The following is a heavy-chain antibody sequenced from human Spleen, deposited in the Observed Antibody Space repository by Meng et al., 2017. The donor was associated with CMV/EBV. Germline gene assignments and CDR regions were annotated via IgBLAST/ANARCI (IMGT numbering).Heavy chain of an antibody. V-gene: IGHV3-9*01. Sequence: GGSLRLSCAASGFTFSSYWMHWVRQAPGKGLEWVSGISWNSGSIGYADSVKGRFTISRDNAKNSLYLQMNSLRAEDTALYYCAAYYDSSGYELDYWGQGTLVTVSS. CDR1: GFTFSSYW. D-gene: IGHD3-22*01. J-gene: IGHJ4*02. CDR2: ISWNSGSI. CDR3: AAYYDSSGYELDY.